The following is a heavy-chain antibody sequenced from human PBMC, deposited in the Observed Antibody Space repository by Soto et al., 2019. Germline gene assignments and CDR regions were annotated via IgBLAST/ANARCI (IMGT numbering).Heavy chain of an antibody. Sequence: EVQLVESGGGLVQPGGSLRLSCAASGFTFSNYAMDWVRQAPGKVLEYVSGISSNGVGTYYANSVKDRFTISRDNSKNTLYLQMGSLRAEDMAVYYGASRELSDYYYMDVWGKGTSVTVSS. CDR1: GFTFSNYA. V-gene: IGHV3-64*01. D-gene: IGHD1-26*01. CDR3: ASRELSDYYYMDV. CDR2: ISSNGVGT. J-gene: IGHJ6*03.